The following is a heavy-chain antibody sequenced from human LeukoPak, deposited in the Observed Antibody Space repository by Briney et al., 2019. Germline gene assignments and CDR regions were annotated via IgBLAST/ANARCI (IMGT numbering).Heavy chain of an antibody. CDR1: GFSFSNYW. CDR2: IKGDGSEK. CDR3: ARVGPYYSGSGTGMDV. Sequence: GGSLRLSCVASGFSFSNYWMSWVRRAPGKGLEWVANIKGDGSEKYYVDSVKGRFTISRDNSKNTLFLQMNSLRAEDTAVYYYARVGPYYSGSGTGMDVWGQGTTVTVSS. V-gene: IGHV3-7*03. D-gene: IGHD3-10*01. J-gene: IGHJ6*02.